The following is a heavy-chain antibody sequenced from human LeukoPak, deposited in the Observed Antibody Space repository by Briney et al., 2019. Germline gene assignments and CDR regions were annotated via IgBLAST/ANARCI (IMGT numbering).Heavy chain of an antibody. CDR1: GGSISTHY. D-gene: IGHD3-22*01. CDR3: ARRKGDNSGYYDAFDI. Sequence: KSSETPSLTRDVSGGSISTHYWSWVRQPPGKALEWIGYINGAYINDAGGTKYTAALESRVTMSADSAKNQLSLKLSSVTAADTAVYYCARRKGDNSGYYDAFDIWGQGTMVTVSS. V-gene: IGHV4-59*11. CDR2: INGAYINDAGGT. J-gene: IGHJ3*02.